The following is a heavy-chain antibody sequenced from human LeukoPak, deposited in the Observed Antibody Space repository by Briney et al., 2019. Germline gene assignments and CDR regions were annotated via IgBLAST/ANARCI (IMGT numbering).Heavy chain of an antibody. D-gene: IGHD2-2*01. Sequence: WASVKVSCKASGYTFTSYGISWVRQAPGQGLEWMGWISAYNGNTNYAQKLQGRVTMTTDTSTSTAYMELRSLRSDDTAVYYCARDRYRSSTRCPSDFDYWGQGTLVTVSS. V-gene: IGHV1-18*01. CDR2: ISAYNGNT. CDR1: GYTFTSYG. CDR3: ARDRYRSSTRCPSDFDY. J-gene: IGHJ4*02.